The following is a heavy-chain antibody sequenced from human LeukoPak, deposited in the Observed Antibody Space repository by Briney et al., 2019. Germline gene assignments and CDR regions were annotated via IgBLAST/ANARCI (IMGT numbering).Heavy chain of an antibody. CDR1: GFTFSSYA. V-gene: IGHV3-30-3*01. CDR2: ISYDGSNK. D-gene: IGHD6-13*01. CDR3: ARAKNSSWLALFDP. Sequence: GGSLRLSCAASGFTFSSYAMHWVRQAPGKGLEWVAVISYDGSNKCYADSVKGRFTISRDNSKNTLYLQMNSLRAEDTAVYYCARAKNSSWLALFDPWGQGTLVTVSS. J-gene: IGHJ5*02.